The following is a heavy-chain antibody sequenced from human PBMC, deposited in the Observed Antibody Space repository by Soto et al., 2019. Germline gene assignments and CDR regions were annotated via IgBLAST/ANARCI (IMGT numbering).Heavy chain of an antibody. Sequence: GASVKVSCKASGDVFRSYGINWVRQAPGQGLAWMGGIIPISGTTNYAQKFQGRVAITADESTDTVYMELSRLRSEDTAVYFCARVRCFNGLCHTADYGMDVWGQGTTVTVSS. CDR2: IIPISGTT. CDR3: ARVRCFNGLCHTADYGMDV. D-gene: IGHD2-8*01. V-gene: IGHV1-69*13. CDR1: GDVFRSYG. J-gene: IGHJ6*02.